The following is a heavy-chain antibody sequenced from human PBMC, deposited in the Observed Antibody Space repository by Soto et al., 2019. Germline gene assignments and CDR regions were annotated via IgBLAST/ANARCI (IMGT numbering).Heavy chain of an antibody. CDR1: GGSISSSTYH. CDR3: ARHGAAALYYYGMDV. D-gene: IGHD6-13*01. V-gene: IGHV4-39*01. CDR2: IYYSGTT. Sequence: SETLALTCAVSGGSISSSTYHWGSIRQPPGKGLEWIGSIYYSGTTYYSPSLKSRVTISVDTSMNQFSLRLSSVTAADTAVYYCARHGAAALYYYGMDVWGQGTTVT. J-gene: IGHJ6*02.